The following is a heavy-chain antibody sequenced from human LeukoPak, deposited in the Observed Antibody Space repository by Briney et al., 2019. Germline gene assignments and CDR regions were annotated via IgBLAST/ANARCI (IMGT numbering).Heavy chain of an antibody. J-gene: IGHJ4*02. Sequence: GGSLTLSCAASGFTVSNNHIIRLPQAPGKGLEGVPDIYSGGSTKHADSVKARFTISRDNSKNTVYLQMNSLRADDTAVYYCARATLDNWGQGTLVTVSS. V-gene: IGHV3-53*01. CDR2: IYSGGST. CDR3: ARATLDN. CDR1: GFTVSNNH.